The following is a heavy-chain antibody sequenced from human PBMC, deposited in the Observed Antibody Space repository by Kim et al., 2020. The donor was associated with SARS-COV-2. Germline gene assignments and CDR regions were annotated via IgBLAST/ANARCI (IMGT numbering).Heavy chain of an antibody. D-gene: IGHD3-10*01. V-gene: IGHV1-69*01. Sequence: KFQGRVTITADESTSTAYMELSILRSEDTAVYYCARVEGLLWFGSNWFDPWGQGTLVTVSS. J-gene: IGHJ5*02. CDR3: ARVEGLLWFGSNWFDP.